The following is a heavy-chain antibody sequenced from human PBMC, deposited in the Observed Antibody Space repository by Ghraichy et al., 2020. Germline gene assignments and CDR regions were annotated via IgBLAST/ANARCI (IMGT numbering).Heavy chain of an antibody. V-gene: IGHV3-7*03. J-gene: IGHJ4*02. CDR1: GFTFSRYW. D-gene: IGHD1-26*01. CDR3: ARDGWVAGDY. Sequence: GGSLRLSCAASGFTFSRYWMSWVRQVPGKGLEWLANIKEDGSEKYYVDSVKGRFTISRDNAKNSLYLQMNSLRVEDTAVYYCARDGWVAGDYWGRGTLVTVSS. CDR2: IKEDGSEK.